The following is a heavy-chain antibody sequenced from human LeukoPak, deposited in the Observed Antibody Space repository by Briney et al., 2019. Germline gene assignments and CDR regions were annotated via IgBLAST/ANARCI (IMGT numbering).Heavy chain of an antibody. Sequence: ASVKVSCKASGYTFTSYAMHWVRQAPGQRLEWMGWINAGNGNTKYSQKFQGRVTITRDTSASTAYMELSSLRSEDTAVYYCARGGAGGLVGGIIAAAGTTGYYFDYWGQGTLVTVAS. V-gene: IGHV1-3*01. CDR1: GYTFTSYA. D-gene: IGHD6-13*01. CDR3: ARGGAGGLVGGIIAAAGTTGYYFDY. CDR2: INAGNGNT. J-gene: IGHJ4*02.